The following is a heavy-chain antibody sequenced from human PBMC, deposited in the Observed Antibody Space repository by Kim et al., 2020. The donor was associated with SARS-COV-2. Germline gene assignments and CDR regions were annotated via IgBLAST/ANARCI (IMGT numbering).Heavy chain of an antibody. J-gene: IGHJ4*02. CDR2: VYYSGST. D-gene: IGHD3-3*01. V-gene: IGHV4-39*01. CDR1: GDSISDSNYF. CDR3: ARLEVSMSGLVITPRVALDF. Sequence: SETLSLTCTVSGDSISDSNYFWAWIRQSPGKGLDWIGTVYYSGSTYYNPSLQSRVAVSIDTSKNQFFLTPRFVTAADTAVYYCARLEVSMSGLVITPRVALDFWGQGMLVTVSS.